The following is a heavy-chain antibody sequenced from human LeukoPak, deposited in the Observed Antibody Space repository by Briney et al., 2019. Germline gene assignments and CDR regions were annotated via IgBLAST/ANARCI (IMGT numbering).Heavy chain of an antibody. D-gene: IGHD4-23*01. V-gene: IGHV3-48*01. Sequence: GGSLRLSCAVSEFTFSMYWMSWVRQAPGKGLEWVSYISSSSSTIYYADSVKGRFTISRDNAKNSLYLQMNSLRAEDTAVYYCARRGGNSAYYYYYYMDVWGKGTTVTVSS. CDR1: EFTFSMYW. J-gene: IGHJ6*03. CDR3: ARRGGNSAYYYYYYMDV. CDR2: ISSSSSTI.